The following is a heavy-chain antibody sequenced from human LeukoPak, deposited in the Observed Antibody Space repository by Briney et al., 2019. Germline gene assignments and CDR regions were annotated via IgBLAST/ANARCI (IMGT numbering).Heavy chain of an antibody. J-gene: IGHJ4*02. CDR2: ISGSGGST. Sequence: GGSLRLSCAASGFTFSSYAMSWVRQAPGKGLEWVSAISGSGGSTYYADSVKGRFTISRDNSKNTLYMQMNSLRAEDTALYYCAIMHPYYDGSGYWVQWGQGTLVTVSS. D-gene: IGHD3-22*01. CDR1: GFTFSSYA. CDR3: AIMHPYYDGSGYWVQ. V-gene: IGHV3-23*01.